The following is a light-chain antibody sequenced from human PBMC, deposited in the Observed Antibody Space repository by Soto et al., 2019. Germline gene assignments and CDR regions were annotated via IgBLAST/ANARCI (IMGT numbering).Light chain of an antibody. CDR3: QQDGSTPWT. Sequence: VVLPQFPGPLSLSPGETSTLSCVASQRVSNNFLGWYQQKPGLPPRLLIYDATSRANGIPERFSGRGSGTHFTLTISRLEPEDFAVYYCQQDGSTPWTFGRGTKVDIK. J-gene: IGKJ1*01. CDR2: DAT. V-gene: IGKV3D-20*01. CDR1: QRVSNNF.